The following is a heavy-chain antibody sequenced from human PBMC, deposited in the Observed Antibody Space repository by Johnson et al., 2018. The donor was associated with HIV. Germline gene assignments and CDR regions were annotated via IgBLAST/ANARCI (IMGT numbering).Heavy chain of an antibody. V-gene: IGHV3-20*04. D-gene: IGHD7-27*01. CDR2: INWNGGST. CDR1: GFTFDDYG. CDR3: AQDLSYPQTGDFDI. J-gene: IGHJ3*02. Sequence: MLLVESGGGVVRPGGSLRLSCAASGFTFDDYGMSWVRQAQGKGLARVSGINWNGGSTGYVDSMKGRCTMSRDNARNSLYLQMNSLSAEDTVVYYWAQDLSYPQTGDFDIWGQGTMVTVSS.